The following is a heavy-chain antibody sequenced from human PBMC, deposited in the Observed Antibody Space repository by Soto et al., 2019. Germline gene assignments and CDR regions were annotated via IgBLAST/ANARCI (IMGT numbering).Heavy chain of an antibody. CDR1: GFTFSTYA. D-gene: IGHD4-17*01. J-gene: IGHJ3*02. Sequence: EVQLLESGGDLVQPGGSLRLSCAASGFTFSTYAMRWVRQAPGKGLEWVSTIRSSGGNTYYTDSVKGRFTISRDNSKNEINLKMNSLRTGDAGIYYCGKWTTAPGFGDPFTIWGQGTMFTVSS. V-gene: IGHV3-23*01. CDR2: IRSSGGNT. CDR3: GKWTTAPGFGDPFTI.